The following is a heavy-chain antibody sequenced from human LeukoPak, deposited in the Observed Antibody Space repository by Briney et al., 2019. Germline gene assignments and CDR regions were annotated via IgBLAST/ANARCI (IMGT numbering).Heavy chain of an antibody. J-gene: IGHJ3*02. V-gene: IGHV4-59*08. CDR2: IYYSGST. CDR1: GGSISSYY. CDR3: ARHTPTYYYDSSGYYLDAFDI. Sequence: SETLSLTCTVSGGSISSYYWSWIRQPPGKGLEWIGYIYYSGSTNYNPSLKSRVTISVDTSKNQFSLKLSSVTAADTAVYYCARHTPTYYYDSSGYYLDAFDIWGQGTMVTVSS. D-gene: IGHD3-22*01.